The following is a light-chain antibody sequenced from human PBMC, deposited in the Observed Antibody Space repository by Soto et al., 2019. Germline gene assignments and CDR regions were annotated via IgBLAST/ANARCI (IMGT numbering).Light chain of an antibody. J-gene: IGKJ1*01. V-gene: IGKV1-5*01. Sequence: DIQMTQSPSTLSASVGDKVTNTCRASQSISSWLAWYQQKPGKAPKLLIYDASSLESGVPSRFSGSGSGTEFTLTISSLQPDDFATYYCQQYNSYSPWWTFGQGTKVDIK. CDR1: QSISSW. CDR2: DAS. CDR3: QQYNSYSPWWT.